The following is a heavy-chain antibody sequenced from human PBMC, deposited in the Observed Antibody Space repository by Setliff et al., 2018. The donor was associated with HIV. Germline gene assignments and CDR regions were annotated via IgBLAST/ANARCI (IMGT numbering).Heavy chain of an antibody. J-gene: IGHJ4*02. CDR3: ATPISITSGSAFDY. CDR2: IYLGDSDT. Sequence: GESLKISCRGSGYRLTDYWIGWVRQMPGKGLEWMVIIYLGDSDTRYSPSFQGQVTISADKSISTAYLQWSSLKASDTAMYYCATPISITSGSAFDYWGQGTLVTVSS. V-gene: IGHV5-51*01. CDR1: GYRLTDYW. D-gene: IGHD2-2*01.